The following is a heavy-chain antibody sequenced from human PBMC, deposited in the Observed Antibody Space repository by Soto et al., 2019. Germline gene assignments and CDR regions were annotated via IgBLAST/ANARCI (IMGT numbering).Heavy chain of an antibody. D-gene: IGHD7-27*01. Sequence: PGESLKISCQSLGHSVSSYWIGWVRQMPGKGLEWMGIIYPGDSDTRYSPSFQGQVTISADKSISTAYLQWSSLKASDTAMYYCARPGHLTPGLSFDIWGQGTMVTVSS. J-gene: IGHJ3*02. CDR2: IYPGDSDT. V-gene: IGHV5-51*01. CDR1: GHSVSSYW. CDR3: ARPGHLTPGLSFDI.